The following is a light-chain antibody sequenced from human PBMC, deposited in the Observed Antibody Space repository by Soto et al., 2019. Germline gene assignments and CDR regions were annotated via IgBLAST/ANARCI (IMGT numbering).Light chain of an antibody. Sequence: EVVLTQSPATLSLSPGESATLSCRASQSVSSYLAWYQQKPGQAPRLLIYDASNRATGIPARFSGTGSGTDFTFTISSLEPEDFAVYYCQQRSHWVTFGGGTKVEIK. CDR2: DAS. J-gene: IGKJ4*01. CDR3: QQRSHWVT. CDR1: QSVSSY. V-gene: IGKV3-11*01.